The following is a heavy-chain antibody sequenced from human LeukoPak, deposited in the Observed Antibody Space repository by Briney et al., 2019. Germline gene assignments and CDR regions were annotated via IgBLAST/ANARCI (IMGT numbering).Heavy chain of an antibody. CDR2: ISSNGGST. J-gene: IGHJ4*02. V-gene: IGHV3-64*01. CDR3: ARSSAYYDFWSGSRGYYFDY. D-gene: IGHD3-3*01. CDR1: GFTFSSYA. Sequence: GGSLRLSCAASGFTFSSYAMHWVRQAPGKGLEYVSAISSNGGSTYYANSVKGRFTISRDNSKNTLYLQMGSLRAEDMAVYYCARSSAYYDFWSGSRGYYFDYWGQGTLVTVSS.